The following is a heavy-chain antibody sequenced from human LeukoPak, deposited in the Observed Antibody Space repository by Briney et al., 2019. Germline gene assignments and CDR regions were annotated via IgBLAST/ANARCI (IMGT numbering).Heavy chain of an antibody. D-gene: IGHD2-2*01. CDR1: GFTFSNYA. Sequence: GGSLGLSCAASGFTFSNYAMSWVRQAPGKGLEWVSAISGSGAYTYYADSVKGRLTISRDNSKNTLYLQMNSLRAEDTAVYYCAKGADIVVVPAYGMDVWGQGTTVTVSS. J-gene: IGHJ6*02. CDR3: AKGADIVVVPAYGMDV. V-gene: IGHV3-23*01. CDR2: ISGSGAYT.